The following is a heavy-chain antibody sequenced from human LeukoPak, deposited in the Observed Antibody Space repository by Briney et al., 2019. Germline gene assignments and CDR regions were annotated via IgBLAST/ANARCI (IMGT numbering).Heavy chain of an antibody. D-gene: IGHD1-1*01. CDR3: AVQRERRGAFDI. J-gene: IGHJ3*02. CDR2: MNPNSGNT. CDR1: GYTFTSYD. Sequence: ASVKVSCKASGYTFTSYDINWVRQATGQGLEWMGWMNPNSGNTGYAQKFQGRVTMTRNTSISTAYMELSSLRSEDTAVYYCAVQRERRGAFDIWGQGTMVTVSS. V-gene: IGHV1-8*01.